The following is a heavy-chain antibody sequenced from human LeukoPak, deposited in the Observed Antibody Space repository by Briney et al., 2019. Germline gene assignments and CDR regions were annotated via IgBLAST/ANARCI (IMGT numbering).Heavy chain of an antibody. CDR2: IIPILGIA. V-gene: IGHV1-69*04. J-gene: IGHJ6*02. CDR1: VGTFSSYP. CDR3: ARDVMTTVGGGYYYYGMDV. Sequence: ASVKVSCKASVGTFSSYPISWVRQAPGQGLEWMGRIIPILGIANYAQKFQGRVTITADKSTSTAYMELSSLRSEDTAVYYCARDVMTTVGGGYYYYGMDVWGQGTTVTVSS. D-gene: IGHD4-23*01.